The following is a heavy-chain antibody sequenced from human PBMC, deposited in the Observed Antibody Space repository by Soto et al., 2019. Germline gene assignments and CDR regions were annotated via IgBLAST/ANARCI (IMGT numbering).Heavy chain of an antibody. D-gene: IGHD3-10*01. CDR2: IDPSDSYT. CDR1: GYSFTSYW. V-gene: IGHV5-10-1*01. CDR3: ARHGDYGSGSYRIYGIDV. Sequence: GESLKISCKGSGYSFTSYWISWVRQMPGKGLEWMGRIDPSDSYTNYSPSFQGHVTISADKSISTAYLQWSSLKASDTAMYYCARHGDYGSGSYRIYGIDVWGQRTTVTVSS. J-gene: IGHJ6*02.